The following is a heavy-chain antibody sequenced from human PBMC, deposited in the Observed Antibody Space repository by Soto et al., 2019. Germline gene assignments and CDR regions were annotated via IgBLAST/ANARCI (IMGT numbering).Heavy chain of an antibody. CDR3: ARVIRGSGSYYTAGFDY. CDR2: INHSGST. J-gene: IGHJ4*02. CDR1: GGSFSGYY. D-gene: IGHD3-10*01. V-gene: IGHV4-34*01. Sequence: SETLSLTCAVYGGSFSGYYWSWIRQPPGKGLEWIGEINHSGSTNYNPSLKSRVTISVDTSKNQFSLKLSSVTAADTAVYYCARVIRGSGSYYTAGFDYWGQGTLVTVSS.